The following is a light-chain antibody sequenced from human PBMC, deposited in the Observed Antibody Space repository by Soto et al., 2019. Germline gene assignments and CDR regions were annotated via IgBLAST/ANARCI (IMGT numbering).Light chain of an antibody. J-gene: IGKJ2*01. CDR2: GAS. CDR1: RSVSSN. Sequence: EIVMTQSPATLSVSPGERATLSCRASRSVSSNLAWYQQKPGQAPRLLIHGASTRATGIPARFSGSGSGIEFSLTISSLQSEDFAVYYCQQYNNWPPEYTFGQGTKLESK. V-gene: IGKV3-15*01. CDR3: QQYNNWPPEYT.